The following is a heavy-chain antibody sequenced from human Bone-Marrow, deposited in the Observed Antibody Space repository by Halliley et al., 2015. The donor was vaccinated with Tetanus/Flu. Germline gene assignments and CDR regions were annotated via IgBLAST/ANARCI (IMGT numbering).Heavy chain of an antibody. CDR2: IYAGGQT. J-gene: IGHJ4*02. Sequence: IYAGGQTYYADSVKGRFTISRDPSTNTLYLQMDSLTVEDTAVYYCAREVQDYGGDIDYFDYWGQGTPVTVSS. D-gene: IGHD3-10*01. V-gene: IGHV3-53*01. CDR3: AREVQDYGGDIDYFDY.